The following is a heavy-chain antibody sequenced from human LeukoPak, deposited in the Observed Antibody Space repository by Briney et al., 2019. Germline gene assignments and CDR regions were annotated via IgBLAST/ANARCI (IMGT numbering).Heavy chain of an antibody. Sequence: SETLSLTCSVCCGSISSYYWSWIRQPPGKGLEWIGSIYYTGSTNYNPSLKSRVTISVDTSKDQFSLKLSSVTAADTAVYYCASSILRYFDWTPRDAFDIWGQGTMVTVFS. CDR2: IYYTGST. CDR3: ASSILRYFDWTPRDAFDI. V-gene: IGHV4-59*12. J-gene: IGHJ3*02. D-gene: IGHD3-9*01. CDR1: CGSISSYY.